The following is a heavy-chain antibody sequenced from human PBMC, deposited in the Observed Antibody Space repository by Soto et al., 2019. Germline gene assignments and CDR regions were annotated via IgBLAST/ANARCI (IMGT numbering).Heavy chain of an antibody. CDR3: FQAEDGIRDVRSVSAFLLNRSSDL. V-gene: IGHV4-39*01. Sequence: PGKGLEYIVSMYYSGSGSTYYNPSLKSRVTISVDTSKTQFSLKLSSVTAADTGVYFFFQAEDGIRDVRSVSAFLLNRSSDL. D-gene: IGHD3-10*02. CDR2: MYYSGSGST. J-gene: IGHJ2*01.